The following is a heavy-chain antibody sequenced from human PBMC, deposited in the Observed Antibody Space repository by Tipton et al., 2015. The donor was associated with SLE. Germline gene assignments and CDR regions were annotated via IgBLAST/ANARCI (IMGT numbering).Heavy chain of an antibody. J-gene: IGHJ4*02. D-gene: IGHD4-23*01. CDR1: GFTFYESD. CDR3: AKAPLGVGSDSNHFDY. Sequence: SLRLSCAASGFTFYESDLHWVLQAPGKGLEWVAGISWNSGSTGYGDSVKGRFTISRDNGKNSLFLQMNSLRPDDTALYYCAKAPLGVGSDSNHFDYWGQGALVTASS. V-gene: IGHV3-9*01. CDR2: ISWNSGST.